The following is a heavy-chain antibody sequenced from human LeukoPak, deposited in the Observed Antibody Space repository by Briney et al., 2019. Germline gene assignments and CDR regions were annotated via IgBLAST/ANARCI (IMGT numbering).Heavy chain of an antibody. V-gene: IGHV3-23*01. CDR3: AKGRGSNWDGVDY. D-gene: IGHD1-20*01. J-gene: IGHJ4*02. CDR2: IRGSGGIA. Sequence: GGSLRLSCAASGFTFRSYNMIWVRQAPGEGLEWVSAIRGSGGIAYYADSVKGRFTISRDESKNTLYLQMNSLRAEDTAVYYCAKGRGSNWDGVDYWGQGTLVTVSS. CDR1: GFTFRSYN.